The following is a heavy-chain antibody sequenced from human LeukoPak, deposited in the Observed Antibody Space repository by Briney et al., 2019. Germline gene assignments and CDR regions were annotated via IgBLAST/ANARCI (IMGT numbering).Heavy chain of an antibody. D-gene: IGHD3-10*01. CDR3: ARGARRSGKGSYFDY. Sequence: PSETLSLTCTVSGGSISSYYWSWIRQPPGKGLEWIGEINHSGSTNYNPSLKSRVTISVDTSKNQFSLKLSSVTAADTAVYYCARGARRSGKGSYFDYWGQGTLVTVSS. CDR1: GGSISSYY. CDR2: INHSGST. V-gene: IGHV4-34*01. J-gene: IGHJ4*02.